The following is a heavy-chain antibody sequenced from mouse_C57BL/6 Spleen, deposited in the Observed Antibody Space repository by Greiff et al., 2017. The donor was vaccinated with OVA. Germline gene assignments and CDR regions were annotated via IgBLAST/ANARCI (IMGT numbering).Heavy chain of an antibody. V-gene: IGHV1-82*01. D-gene: IGHD4-1*01. CDR2: IYPGDGDT. J-gene: IGHJ2*01. CDR3: ARLWDADY. CDR1: GYAFSSSW. Sequence: QLQQSGPELVKPGASVKISCKASGYAFSSSWMNWVKQRPGKGLEWIGRIYPGDGDTNYNGKFKGKATLTADKSSSTAYMQLSSLTSEDSAVYFCARLWDADYWGQGTTLTVSS.